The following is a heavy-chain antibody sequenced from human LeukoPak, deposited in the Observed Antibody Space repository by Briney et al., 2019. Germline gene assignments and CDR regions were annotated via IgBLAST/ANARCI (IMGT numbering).Heavy chain of an antibody. J-gene: IGHJ4*02. CDR2: IYYSGST. CDR3: ARSLGHHDY. CDR1: GGSISSGGYS. D-gene: IGHD7-27*01. V-gene: IGHV4-30-2*03. Sequence: ASQTLSLTCAVSGGSISSGGYSWSWIREPPGKGLEWIGSIYYSGSTYYNPSLKSRVTISVDTSKNQFSLKLSSVTAADTAVYCCARSLGHHDYWGQGTLVTVSS.